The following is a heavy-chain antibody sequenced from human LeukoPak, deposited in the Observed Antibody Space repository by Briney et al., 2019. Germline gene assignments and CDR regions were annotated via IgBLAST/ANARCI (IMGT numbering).Heavy chain of an antibody. CDR1: GYTFTGYY. V-gene: IGHV1-2*02. D-gene: IGHD3-10*01. CDR2: INPNSGGT. Sequence: ASVKVSCKASGYTFTGYYVHWVRQSPGQGLEWMGWINPNSGGTIYAQKFQGRVTMTRDTSISTAYMELSRLRSDDTAVYYCARGEYYGSGSSSFDYWGQGTLVTVSS. CDR3: ARGEYYGSGSSSFDY. J-gene: IGHJ4*02.